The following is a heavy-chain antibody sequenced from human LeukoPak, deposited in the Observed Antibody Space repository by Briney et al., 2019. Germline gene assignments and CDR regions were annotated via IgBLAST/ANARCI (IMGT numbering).Heavy chain of an antibody. J-gene: IGHJ6*02. CDR1: GFTFRSYA. Sequence: GGSLGLSWAASGFTFRSYAMHWVRQAPGKGLEWVPVISYDGSNKYYADSVKGRFTISRDNSKNTLYLQMNSLRAEGTAVYYCARVLQENGMDVWGQGTTVTVCS. V-gene: IGHV3-30-3*01. CDR3: ARVLQENGMDV. CDR2: ISYDGSNK. D-gene: IGHD4-11*01.